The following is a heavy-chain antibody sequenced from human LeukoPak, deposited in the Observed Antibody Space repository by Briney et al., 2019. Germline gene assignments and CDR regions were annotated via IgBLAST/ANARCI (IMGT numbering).Heavy chain of an antibody. CDR3: ARRVPGDAFDI. CDR2: IYPGYSDT. Sequence: GESLKISCKGSGYSFTNYWIGWVRQMPGKGLEGMGIIYPGYSDTRYSPSFQGQVTISADKSISTAYLQWSSLKASDTAMYFCARRVPGDAFDIWGQGTMVTVSS. CDR1: GYSFTNYW. V-gene: IGHV5-51*01. J-gene: IGHJ3*02.